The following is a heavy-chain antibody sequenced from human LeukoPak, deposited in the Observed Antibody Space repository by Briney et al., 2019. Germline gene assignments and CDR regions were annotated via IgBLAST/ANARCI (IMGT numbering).Heavy chain of an antibody. CDR2: ISSSSSTI. CDR3: APHRDGNYPFDY. CDR1: GFTFSRYS. Sequence: GGSLRLSCVASGFTFSRYSMNWVRQAPGKGLEWVSYISSSSSTIYYADSVKGRFTISRDNAKRSLYLQMNSLRDEDTAVYYCAPHRDGNYPFDYWGQGTLVTVSS. V-gene: IGHV3-48*02. D-gene: IGHD1-7*01. J-gene: IGHJ4*02.